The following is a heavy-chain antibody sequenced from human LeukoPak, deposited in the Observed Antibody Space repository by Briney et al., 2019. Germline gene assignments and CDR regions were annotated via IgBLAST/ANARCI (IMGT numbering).Heavy chain of an antibody. CDR2: IKQDGIER. J-gene: IGHJ4*02. Sequence: PGGSLRLSCAASGFTFSSYWMSWVRQAPGKGLEWVANIKQDGIERYYVDSVKDRFTISRGNAKNSLYLQMNSLRAEDTAVYYCARDGRDYGDYGDYWGQGTLVTVSS. CDR3: ARDGRDYGDYGDY. D-gene: IGHD4-17*01. CDR1: GFTFSSYW. V-gene: IGHV3-7*01.